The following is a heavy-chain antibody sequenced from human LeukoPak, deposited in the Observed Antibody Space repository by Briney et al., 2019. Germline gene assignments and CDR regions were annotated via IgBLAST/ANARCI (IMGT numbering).Heavy chain of an antibody. J-gene: IGHJ6*03. D-gene: IGHD3-10*01. CDR3: ARGGAGLYMDV. CDR2: ISSSSRFI. CDR1: GFTYNSYS. Sequence: PGGSLRLSCAASGFTYNSYSMNWFRQAPGKGLEWVSSISSSSRFIYYADSVKGRFTISRDNAKNSLYLQMTSLRAADTAVYYCARGGAGLYMDVWGKGTTVTISS. V-gene: IGHV3-21*01.